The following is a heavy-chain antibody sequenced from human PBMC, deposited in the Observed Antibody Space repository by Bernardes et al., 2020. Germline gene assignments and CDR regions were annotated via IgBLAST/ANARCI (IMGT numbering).Heavy chain of an antibody. CDR2: IWNDGSKT. D-gene: IGHD6-19*01. Sequence: GGSLRLSCAGSRFTFSTYGMHWVRQAPGKGLEWLARIWNDGSKTYYADSVKGRFTISRDNSKNMLYLQMSSLGAEDTAVYYCARENWLVSTIGAFDQWGQGTLVTVSS. V-gene: IGHV3-33*01. CDR3: ARENWLVSTIGAFDQ. CDR1: RFTFSTYG. J-gene: IGHJ4*02.